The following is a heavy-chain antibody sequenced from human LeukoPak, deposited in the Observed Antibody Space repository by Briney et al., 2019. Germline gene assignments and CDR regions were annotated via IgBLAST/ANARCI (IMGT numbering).Heavy chain of an antibody. CDR3: AIETTIFGVVRNDAFDI. D-gene: IGHD3-3*01. CDR2: ISGSGGST. CDR1: GFTFSSYA. J-gene: IGHJ3*02. Sequence: GGSLRLSCPASGFTFSSYAMSWVRQAPGKGLEWVSAISGSGGSTYYADSVKGRFTISRDNSKNTLYLQMNSLRAEDTAVYYCAIETTIFGVVRNDAFDIWGQGTMVTVSS. V-gene: IGHV3-23*01.